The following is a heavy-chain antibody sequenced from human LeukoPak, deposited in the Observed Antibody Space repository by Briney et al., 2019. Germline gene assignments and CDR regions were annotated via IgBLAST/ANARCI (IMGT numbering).Heavy chain of an antibody. V-gene: IGHV4-39*07. Sequence: SETLSLTCTVSGGSISSSSYYWGWIRQPPGKGLEWIGSIYYSGSTYYNPSLKSRVTISVDTSKNQFSLKLSSVTAADTAVYYCARDPTTEDTFDPWGQGTLVTVSS. D-gene: IGHD1-26*01. J-gene: IGHJ5*02. CDR2: IYYSGST. CDR1: GGSISSSSYY. CDR3: ARDPTTEDTFDP.